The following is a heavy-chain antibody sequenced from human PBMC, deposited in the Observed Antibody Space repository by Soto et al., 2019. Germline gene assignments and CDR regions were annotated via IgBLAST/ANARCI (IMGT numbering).Heavy chain of an antibody. CDR2: IYYSGST. J-gene: IGHJ5*02. CDR3: ASGPTSFTFGGVIVTENWFDP. Sequence: SETLSLTCTVSGGSISSSSYYWGWIRQPPGKGLEWIGSIYYSGSTYYNPSLKSRVTISVDTSKNQFSLKLSSVTAADTAVYYCASGPTSFTFGGVIVTENWFDPWGQGTLVT. V-gene: IGHV4-39*01. D-gene: IGHD3-16*02. CDR1: GGSISSSSYY.